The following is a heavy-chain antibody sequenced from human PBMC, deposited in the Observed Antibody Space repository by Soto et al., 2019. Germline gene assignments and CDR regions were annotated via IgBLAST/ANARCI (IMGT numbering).Heavy chain of an antibody. CDR1: GGSIKSYY. Sequence: SETLSLTCSVSGGSIKSYYWSWIRQPPGKGLEWIGYIYYSGTTNYNPSLKSRVTMSVDTSKNQFFLKLSSVTAADSAVYYCAMYSGSYSYIWFAPWGQGTLVTVSS. V-gene: IGHV4-59*01. J-gene: IGHJ5*02. CDR2: IYYSGTT. D-gene: IGHD1-26*01. CDR3: AMYSGSYSYIWFAP.